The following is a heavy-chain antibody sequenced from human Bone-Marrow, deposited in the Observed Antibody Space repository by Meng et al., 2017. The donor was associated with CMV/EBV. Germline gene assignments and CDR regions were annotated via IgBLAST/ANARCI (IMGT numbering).Heavy chain of an antibody. D-gene: IGHD7-27*01. CDR3: ASIRGYWGYFDY. CDR2: ISSSSSYI. V-gene: IGHV3-21*01. J-gene: IGHJ4*02. CDR1: GFTFSSYS. Sequence: GESLKISCAASGFTFSSYSMNWVRQAPGKGLEWVSSISSSSSYIYYADSVKGRFTISRDNAKNSLYLQMNSLRAEDTAVYYCASIRGYWGYFDYWGQGTLVTVFS.